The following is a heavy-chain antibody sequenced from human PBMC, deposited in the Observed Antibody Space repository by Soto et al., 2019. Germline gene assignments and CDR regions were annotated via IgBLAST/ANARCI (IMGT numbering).Heavy chain of an antibody. CDR2: ISGSGGST. J-gene: IGHJ6*02. V-gene: IGHV3-23*01. CDR3: AKDLEQQLVPAAGSYGMDV. CDR1: GFTFSSYA. D-gene: IGHD6-13*01. Sequence: PGGSLRLSCAASGFTFSSYAMSWVRQAPGKGLEWVSAISGSGGSTYYADSVKGRFTISRDNSKNTLYLQMNSLRAEDTAVYYCAKDLEQQLVPAAGSYGMDVWGQGTTVTVSS.